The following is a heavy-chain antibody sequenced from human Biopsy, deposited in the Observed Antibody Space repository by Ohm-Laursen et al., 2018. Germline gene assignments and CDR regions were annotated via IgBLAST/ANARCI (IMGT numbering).Heavy chain of an antibody. Sequence: SLRLSCSASGFTFSNSGMHWVRQAPGKGLEWVAAISYDGSKTDYGDSVKGRLNISRDNSKNTLDLQMSSLGVEDTAVYFCAKDKGTFNFYYYGMDVWGQGTTVTVSS. CDR1: GFTFSNSG. CDR3: AKDKGTFNFYYYGMDV. CDR2: ISYDGSKT. J-gene: IGHJ6*02. D-gene: IGHD2/OR15-2a*01. V-gene: IGHV3-30*18.